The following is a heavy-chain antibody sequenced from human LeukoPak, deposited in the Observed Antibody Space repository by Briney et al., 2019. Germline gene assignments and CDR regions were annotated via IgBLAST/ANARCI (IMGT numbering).Heavy chain of an antibody. D-gene: IGHD3-10*01. CDR2: ISSSSSYT. J-gene: IGHJ6*02. CDR1: GFTFSDYY. Sequence: PGGSLRLSCAASGFTFSDYYMSWIRQAPGGGLELVSYISSSSSYTNYADSVKGRFTISRDNANNSLFLQMNSLRADDTAVYYCARDRVTMVRGTGSGLDAWGQGTTVTVSS. CDR3: ARDRVTMVRGTGSGLDA. V-gene: IGHV3-11*05.